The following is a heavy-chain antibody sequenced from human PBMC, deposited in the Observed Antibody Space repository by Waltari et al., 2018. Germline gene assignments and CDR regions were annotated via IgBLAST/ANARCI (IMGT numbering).Heavy chain of an antibody. CDR3: AKDTRTNLYYYSGMDV. CDR2: ISTSGGTT. D-gene: IGHD2-8*01. V-gene: IGHV3-23*01. Sequence: VQLLESGGGLIQPGGSLRLSCAASGFTFSRYAINWVRQAPGKGLEWVSGISTSGGTTYYADSGKGRFTIPRDNSKNTLYLQMNSLRAEDTAIYYCAKDTRTNLYYYSGMDVWGQGTTVTVSS. CDR1: GFTFSRYA. J-gene: IGHJ6*02.